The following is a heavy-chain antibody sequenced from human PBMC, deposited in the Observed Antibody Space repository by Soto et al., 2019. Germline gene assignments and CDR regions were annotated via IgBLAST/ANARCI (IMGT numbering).Heavy chain of an antibody. D-gene: IGHD3-9*01. V-gene: IGHV3-23*01. CDR2: IGGRGRNT. CDR1: GFTFSNHA. CDR3: ARVLRYFDTPYGMDV. Sequence: EVQLLESGEGLVQPGGSLKLSCAASGFTFSNHAMSWVRQAPGKGLXXVSGIGGRGRNTYYADSVKGRFTISRDNSQNTLFLQMNSLRAEDTAEYYCARVLRYFDTPYGMDVWGQGTTVTVSS. J-gene: IGHJ6*02.